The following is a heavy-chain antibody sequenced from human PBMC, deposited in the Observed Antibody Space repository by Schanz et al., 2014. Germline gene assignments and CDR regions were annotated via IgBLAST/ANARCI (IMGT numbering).Heavy chain of an antibody. J-gene: IGHJ4*02. Sequence: EVQLVESGGGLVKPGGSLRLSCAASGFTFSTYYMNWVRQAPGKGLEWVSLIDYAGSTNYADSVKGRMTVSRDTSKNALFLQMNNLRAEDTAVYYCARDRVGARSYFDYWGQGTLVTVSS. CDR3: ARDRVGARSYFDY. CDR2: IDYAGST. CDR1: GFTFSTYY. D-gene: IGHD1-26*01. V-gene: IGHV3-66*01.